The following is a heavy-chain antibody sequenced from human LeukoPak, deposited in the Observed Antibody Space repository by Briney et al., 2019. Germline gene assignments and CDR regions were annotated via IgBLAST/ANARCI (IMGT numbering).Heavy chain of an antibody. CDR1: GFTFSDYY. V-gene: IGHV3-11*04. Sequence: GGSLRLSCAASGFTFSDYYMSWIRQAPGKGLEWVSSIISSRTTINYSDSVKGRFTISRDNAKNSVHLQMNSLRAEDTAVYYCARLEGAIVVEPTAMGKKEIKYYYYMDVWGKGTTVTVSS. CDR2: IISSRTTI. CDR3: ARLEGAIVVEPTAMGKKEIKYYYYMDV. D-gene: IGHD2-2*01. J-gene: IGHJ6*03.